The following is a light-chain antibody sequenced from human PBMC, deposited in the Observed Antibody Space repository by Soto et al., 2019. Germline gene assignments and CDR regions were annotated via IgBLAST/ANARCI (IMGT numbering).Light chain of an antibody. CDR1: QSVSSN. V-gene: IGKV3-15*01. CDR2: GAS. CDR3: QQSNDWPPV. Sequence: IVMTQSPVTLSVSPGERATLSCRASQSVSSNLAWYQQKPGQAPRLLIYGASTRATGIPARFSGSGSGTEFTLTISSLQSEDFAVYYCQQSNDWPPVFGQGTKLEI. J-gene: IGKJ2*01.